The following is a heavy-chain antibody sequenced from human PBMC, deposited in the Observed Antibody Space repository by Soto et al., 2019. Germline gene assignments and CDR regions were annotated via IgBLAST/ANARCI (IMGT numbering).Heavy chain of an antibody. CDR3: ARSGDSYALGY. CDR1: GGSFSGYY. CDR2: INHSGST. V-gene: IGHV4-34*01. Sequence: QVQLQQWGAGLLKPSETLSLTCAVYGGSFSGYYWSWIRQPPGKGLEWIGEINHSGSTNYNPALKSRVTISVDTSKNQFSRKLSSVTAADTAVYYCARSGDSYALGYWGQGTLVTVSS. J-gene: IGHJ4*02. D-gene: IGHD5-18*01.